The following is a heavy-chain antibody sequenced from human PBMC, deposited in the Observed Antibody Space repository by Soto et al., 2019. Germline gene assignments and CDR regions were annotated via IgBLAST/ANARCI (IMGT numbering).Heavy chain of an antibody. J-gene: IGHJ3*02. CDR3: AKDMSSMVVLMVYAISAAFDI. CDR1: GFTFDDYA. V-gene: IGHV3-9*01. Sequence: GGSLRLSCAASGFTFDDYAMHWVRQAPGKGLEWVSGISWNSGSIGYADSVKGRFTISRYNAKNSLYLQMNSLRAEDTALYYCAKDMSSMVVLMVYAISAAFDIWGQGTMVTVS. D-gene: IGHD2-8*01. CDR2: ISWNSGSI.